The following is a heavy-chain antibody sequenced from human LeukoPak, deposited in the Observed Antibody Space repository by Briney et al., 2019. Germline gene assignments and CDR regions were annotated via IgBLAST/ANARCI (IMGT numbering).Heavy chain of an antibody. J-gene: IGHJ6*03. V-gene: IGHV4-59*12. CDR1: GGPISTYY. Sequence: SETLSLTCTVSGGPISTYYWSWIRQPPGKGLEWIGYVYYSGSTNYNPSLKSRVTMSVDTSKNQFSLKLSSVTAADTAVYYCARGVYSGYDFHYYYYYYMDVWGKGTTVTVSS. D-gene: IGHD5-12*01. CDR2: VYYSGST. CDR3: ARGVYSGYDFHYYYYYYMDV.